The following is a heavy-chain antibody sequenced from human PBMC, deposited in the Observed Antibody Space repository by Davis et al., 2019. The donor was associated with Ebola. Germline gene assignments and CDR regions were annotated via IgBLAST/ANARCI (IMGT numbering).Heavy chain of an antibody. CDR3: ARDRRSEAPAAMVESRKYYYYGMDV. CDR2: IYYSGST. CDR1: GGSISSYY. D-gene: IGHD2-2*01. J-gene: IGHJ6*02. V-gene: IGHV4-59*01. Sequence: MPSETLSLTCTVSGGSISSYYWSWIRQPPGKGLEWIGYIYYSGSTNYNPSLKSRVTISVDTSKNQFSLKLSSVTAADTAVYYCARDRRSEAPAAMVESRKYYYYGMDVWGQGTTVTVSS.